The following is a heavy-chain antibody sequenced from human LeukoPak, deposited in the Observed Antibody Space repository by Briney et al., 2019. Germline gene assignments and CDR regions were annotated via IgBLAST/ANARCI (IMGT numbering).Heavy chain of an antibody. CDR2: ISYDGSNK. CDR3: ARGYYYDSGSYSGGWFDP. CDR1: GFTFSSYA. J-gene: IGHJ5*02. Sequence: PGGSLRLSCAASGFTFSSYAMHWVRQAPGKGLEWVAVISYDGSNKYYADSVKGRFTISRDNSKNTLYLQMNSLRAEDTAVYYCARGYYYDSGSYSGGWFDPWGQGTLVTVSS. D-gene: IGHD3-10*01. V-gene: IGHV3-30*04.